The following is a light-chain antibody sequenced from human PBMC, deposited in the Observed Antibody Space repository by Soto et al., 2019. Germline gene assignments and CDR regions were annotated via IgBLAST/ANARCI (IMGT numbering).Light chain of an antibody. Sequence: EIVLTQSPGTLSLSPGERATLSCRASQSVSRNSLAWYQQKPGQAPRLLIYGASSRAPGIPDRFSGSGSGTDFTLTISRLEPEDFAVFYCQQYGSSLYTFGQGTKLEIK. CDR1: QSVSRNS. CDR3: QQYGSSLYT. V-gene: IGKV3-20*01. J-gene: IGKJ2*01. CDR2: GAS.